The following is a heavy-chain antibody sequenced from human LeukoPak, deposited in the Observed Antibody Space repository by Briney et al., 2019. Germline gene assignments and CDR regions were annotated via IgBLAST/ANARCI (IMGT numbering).Heavy chain of an antibody. V-gene: IGHV1-2*02. Sequence: GASVKVSCKASGYTFTGYYMHWVRQAPGQGLEWMGWINPNSGGTNYAQKFQGRVTMTRDTSISTAYMELSRLRSDDTAVYYCACRSTMVRGDRFDYWGQGTLVTVSS. D-gene: IGHD3-10*01. CDR2: INPNSGGT. CDR1: GYTFTGYY. J-gene: IGHJ4*02. CDR3: ACRSTMVRGDRFDY.